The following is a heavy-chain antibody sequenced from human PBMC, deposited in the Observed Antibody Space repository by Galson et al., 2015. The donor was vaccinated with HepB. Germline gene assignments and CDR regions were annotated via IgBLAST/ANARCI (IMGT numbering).Heavy chain of an antibody. CDR3: ARDGGLSSSRNWFDF. Sequence: SVKLSCKASGYTFTSYAIHWVRQAPGQRLEWVGLIYPGKDNKKYSQNFQGRVTITRDNSTSTLYLQMSSLKFEDTAVYYCARDGGLSSSRNWFDFWGQGTMVTVSS. CDR1: GYTFTSYA. J-gene: IGHJ5*01. D-gene: IGHD6-13*01. CDR2: IYPGKDNK. V-gene: IGHV1-3*01.